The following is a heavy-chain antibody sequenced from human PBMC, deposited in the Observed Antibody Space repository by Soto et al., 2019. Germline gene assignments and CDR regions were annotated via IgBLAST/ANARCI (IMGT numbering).Heavy chain of an antibody. Sequence: QVQLVESGGGVVQPGRSLRLSCAASGFTFSSYGMHWVRQAPGKGLEWVAVIWYDGSNKYYADYVKGRFTISRDNSKNTLYLQMNRLRAEDTAVYYGARVSDYLGQGTLVTVSS. V-gene: IGHV3-33*01. CDR3: ARVSDY. CDR2: IWYDGSNK. CDR1: GFTFSSYG. J-gene: IGHJ4*02.